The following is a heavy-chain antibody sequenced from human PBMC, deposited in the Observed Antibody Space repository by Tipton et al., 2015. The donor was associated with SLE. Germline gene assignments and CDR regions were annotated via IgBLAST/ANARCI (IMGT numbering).Heavy chain of an antibody. CDR3: AREFRGMVTPNWFDP. CDR2: IYHSGST. J-gene: IGHJ5*02. V-gene: IGHV4-39*07. Sequence: TLSLTCTVSGGSISSSSYYWGWIRQPPGKGLEWIGSIYHSGSTYYNPSLKSRVTISVDTSKNQFSLKLSSVTAADTAVYYCAREFRGMVTPNWFDPWGQGTLVTVPS. CDR1: GGSISSSSYY. D-gene: IGHD5-18*01.